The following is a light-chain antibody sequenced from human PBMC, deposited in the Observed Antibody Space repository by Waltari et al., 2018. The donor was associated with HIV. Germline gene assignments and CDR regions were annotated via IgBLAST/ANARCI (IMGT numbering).Light chain of an antibody. V-gene: IGKV1-12*01. CDR1: QNIGRA. J-gene: IGKJ4*01. CDR2: EAS. Sequence: DIQMTQSPSSVSASVGGAVSISCRASQNIGRALAWYQLKPGRAPRLLIYEASRSDEGFQTRFKGSGSRSSFTLDITKLQPEDFAIYFCQQARNFPHTFAGGTRVE. CDR3: QQARNFPHT.